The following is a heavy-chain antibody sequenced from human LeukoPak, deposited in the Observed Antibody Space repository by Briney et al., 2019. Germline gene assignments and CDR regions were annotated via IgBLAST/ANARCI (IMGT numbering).Heavy chain of an antibody. Sequence: PSETLSLTCTVSGGSISSYFWSWIRQPPGKRLEWIGYISYSGSTNYNPSLRSRVTIPVDTSKNQFSLKLGSVTAADTAVYYCASLAASSSYFDYWGQGTLVTVSS. D-gene: IGHD6-13*01. CDR3: ASLAASSSYFDY. J-gene: IGHJ4*02. V-gene: IGHV4-59*12. CDR2: ISYSGST. CDR1: GGSISSYF.